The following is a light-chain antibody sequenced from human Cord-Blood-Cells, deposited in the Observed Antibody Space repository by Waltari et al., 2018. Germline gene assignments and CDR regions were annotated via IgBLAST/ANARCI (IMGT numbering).Light chain of an antibody. CDR1: ALPKKY. J-gene: IGLJ3*02. V-gene: IGLV3-10*01. CDR2: EDS. Sequence: SYELTQPPSVSVSPGQTARITCSGDALPKKYAYWYPQKSGQAPVLVIYEDSKRPSGIPERFSGSSSGTIATLTISGAQVEDEADYYCYSTDSSGNHWVFGGGTKLTVL. CDR3: YSTDSSGNHWV.